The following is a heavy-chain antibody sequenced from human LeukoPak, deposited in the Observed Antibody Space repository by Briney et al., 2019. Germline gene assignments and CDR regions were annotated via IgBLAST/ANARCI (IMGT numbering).Heavy chain of an antibody. CDR3: ARLGYCSGGSCYPCWFDP. D-gene: IGHD2-15*01. CDR2: FNDSGST. CDR1: GGSFSGYY. Sequence: SETLSLTCAVDGGSFSGYYWSWIRQPRGKVLEWIGEFNDSGSTNYNPSLKSRVTVSVDTSNNQFSLKLSSVTAADTAVYYCARLGYCSGGSCYPCWFDPWGQGNLVTVSS. V-gene: IGHV4-34*01. J-gene: IGHJ5*02.